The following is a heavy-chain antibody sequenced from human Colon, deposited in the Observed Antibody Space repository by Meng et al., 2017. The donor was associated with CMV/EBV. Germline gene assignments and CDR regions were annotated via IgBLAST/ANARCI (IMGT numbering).Heavy chain of an antibody. Sequence: GGSLRLSCTASGFTFSSYAMTWVRQAPGKGLEWVANIKQDGSEKYYVDSVKGRFTISRDNAQDSLYLQMNSLSIEDTAVYYCARDREVGTTNYGMDVWGQGTTVTVSS. CDR2: IKQDGSEK. V-gene: IGHV3-7*01. D-gene: IGHD1-26*01. CDR1: GFTFSSYA. CDR3: ARDREVGTTNYGMDV. J-gene: IGHJ6*02.